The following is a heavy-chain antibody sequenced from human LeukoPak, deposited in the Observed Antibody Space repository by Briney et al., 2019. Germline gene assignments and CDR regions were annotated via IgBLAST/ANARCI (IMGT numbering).Heavy chain of an antibody. CDR3: ARHIARRWLQHYYFDY. CDR1: GGSISSHY. V-gene: IGHV4-59*08. Sequence: SETLSLTCTVSGGSISSHYWSWIRQPPGKGLEWIGYIYYSGSTNYNPSLKSRVTISVDTSKNQFSLKLSSVTAADTAVYYCARHIARRWLQHYYFDYWGQGTLVTVSS. J-gene: IGHJ4*02. D-gene: IGHD5-24*01. CDR2: IYYSGST.